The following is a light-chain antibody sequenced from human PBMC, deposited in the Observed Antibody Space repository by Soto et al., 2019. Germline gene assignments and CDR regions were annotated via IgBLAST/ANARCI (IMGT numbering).Light chain of an antibody. Sequence: QSALTQPPSASGSPGQSVTISCTGTSSDVGGYNCVSWYQQHPAKAPKLLIYEVTKRPSGVPDRFSGSKSGNTTSLTVSGLQAEDEADYYCSSYAGSNTVVFGGGAKLTVL. CDR1: SSDVGGYNC. J-gene: IGLJ2*01. CDR3: SSYAGSNTVV. CDR2: EVT. V-gene: IGLV2-8*01.